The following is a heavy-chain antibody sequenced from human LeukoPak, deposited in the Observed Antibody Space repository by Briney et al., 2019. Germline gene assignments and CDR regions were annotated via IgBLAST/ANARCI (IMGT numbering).Heavy chain of an antibody. Sequence: GGSLRHSCAASGFTFIDYSMSWVRQTQGKGVEWVSPITGKGGGTYYADFVKGRFTISRDNSKNTLFLQMNRLRVDDTAVYFCAKGVYESSGYHFALWGQGTLVTVSS. CDR3: AKGVYESSGYHFAL. CDR1: GFTFIDYS. D-gene: IGHD3-22*01. J-gene: IGHJ5*02. V-gene: IGHV3-23*01. CDR2: ITGKGGGT.